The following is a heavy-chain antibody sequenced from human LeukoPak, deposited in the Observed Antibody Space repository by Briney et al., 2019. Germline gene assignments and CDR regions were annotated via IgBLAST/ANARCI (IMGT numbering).Heavy chain of an antibody. V-gene: IGHV3-48*02. D-gene: IGHD5-24*01. CDR2: ISRSSSTI. CDR3: AREMATIGMSTYYGMDV. CDR1: GFTFNSHN. Sequence: GGSLRLSCAASGFTFNSHNMNWVRQAPGKGLEWVSYISRSSSTIYYADSVKGRFTISRDNAKNSLYLQMNSLRDEDTAVYFCAREMATIGMSTYYGMDVWGQGTTVTVSS. J-gene: IGHJ6*02.